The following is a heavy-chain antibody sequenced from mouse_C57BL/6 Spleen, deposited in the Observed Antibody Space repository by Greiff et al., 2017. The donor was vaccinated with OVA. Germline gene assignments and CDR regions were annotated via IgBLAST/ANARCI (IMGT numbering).Heavy chain of an antibody. Sequence: EVKVVESGTVLARPGASVKMSCKTSGYTFTSYWMHWVKQRPGQGLEWIGAIYPGNSDTSYNQKFKGKAKLTAVTSASTAYMELSSLTNEDSAVYYCAYFYYGSSYGYFDVWGTGTTVTVSS. V-gene: IGHV1-5*01. CDR2: IYPGNSDT. D-gene: IGHD1-1*01. J-gene: IGHJ1*03. CDR1: GYTFTSYW. CDR3: AYFYYGSSYGYFDV.